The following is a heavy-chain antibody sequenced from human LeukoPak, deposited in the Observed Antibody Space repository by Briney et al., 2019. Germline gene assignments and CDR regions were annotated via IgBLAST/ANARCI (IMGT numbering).Heavy chain of an antibody. CDR3: ARVNAPVATFDY. CDR2: ISHSGST. CDR1: GYSISSTYY. Sequence: SETLSLTCTVSGYSISSTYYGAWIRQLPGKGLEWIATISHSGSTYYTPSLKSRLTISLDTSTNHFSLRLSSVTAADTAVYYCARVNAPVATFDYWGQGTLVTVSS. D-gene: IGHD1-1*01. V-gene: IGHV4-38-2*02. J-gene: IGHJ4*02.